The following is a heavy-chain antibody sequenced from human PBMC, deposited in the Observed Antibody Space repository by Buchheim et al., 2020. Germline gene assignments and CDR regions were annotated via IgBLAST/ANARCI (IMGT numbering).Heavy chain of an antibody. CDR1: GFTFSSYG. J-gene: IGHJ6*03. D-gene: IGHD1-26*01. CDR3: AKDSRGANNSKTLYYYYYYMDV. Sequence: QVQLVESGGGVVQPGRSLRLSCAASGFTFSSYGMHWVRQAPGKGLEWVAVISYDGSNKYYADSVKGRFTISRDNSKNTLYLQMNSLRAEDTAVYYCAKDSRGANNSKTLYYYYYYMDVWGKGTT. CDR2: ISYDGSNK. V-gene: IGHV3-30*18.